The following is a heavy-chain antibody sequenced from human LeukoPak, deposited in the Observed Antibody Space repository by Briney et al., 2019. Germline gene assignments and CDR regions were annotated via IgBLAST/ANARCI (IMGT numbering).Heavy chain of an antibody. J-gene: IGHJ4*02. CDR2: LWFDGSHQ. Sequence: PGGSLRLSCAASGFTFRTYGMHWVRQTPGKGLEWVAFLWFDGSHQYYADSVRGRFIISRDNSNNTLYLQMNSLRAEDTAVYYCAKDSAEGGDYRTLDYWGQGTLVTVSS. V-gene: IGHV3-30*02. CDR3: AKDSAEGGDYRTLDY. CDR1: GFTFRTYG. D-gene: IGHD4-17*01.